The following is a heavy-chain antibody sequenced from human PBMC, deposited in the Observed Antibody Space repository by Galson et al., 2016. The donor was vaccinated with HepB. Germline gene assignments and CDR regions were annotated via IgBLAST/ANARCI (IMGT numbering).Heavy chain of an antibody. Sequence: SETLSLTCGIINASLSGSYWVWVRQVPGKGLECLGQISHTGSTKYNPSLQSRVTISLDTTKSQLSLTLTSVAAADTAFYFCAKHSSWNSNYYGLDVWGQGATVIVSS. CDR2: ISHTGST. J-gene: IGHJ6*02. D-gene: IGHD6-13*01. CDR3: AKHSSWNSNYYGLDV. CDR1: NASLSGSY. V-gene: IGHV4-34*01.